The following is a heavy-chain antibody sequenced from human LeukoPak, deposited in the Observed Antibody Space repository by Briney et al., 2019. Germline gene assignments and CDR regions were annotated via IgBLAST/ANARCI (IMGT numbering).Heavy chain of an antibody. V-gene: IGHV4-61*02. J-gene: IGHJ4*02. CDR2: IYTSGST. Sequence: PSQTLSLTCTVSGGSINSGNYYWGWIRRPAGRGLEWIGRIYTSGSTNYNPSLKSRLTISIDTSKNQFSLKLSSVTAADTAVYYCTRTFDYWGQGSLVTVSS. CDR3: TRTFDY. CDR1: GGSINSGNYY.